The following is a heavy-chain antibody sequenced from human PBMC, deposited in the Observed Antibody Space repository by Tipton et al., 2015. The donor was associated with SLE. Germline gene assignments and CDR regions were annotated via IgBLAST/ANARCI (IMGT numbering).Heavy chain of an antibody. D-gene: IGHD5-12*01. V-gene: IGHV4-4*02. J-gene: IGHJ6*03. CDR1: GDSISSSNW. CDR2: IYHTGST. Sequence: TLSLTCAVSGDSISSSNWWSWVRQPPGKGLEWIGDIYHTGSTNYNPSLKSRVTISVDKSNNQFSLKLSSVTAADTAVYYCASELLVATSMDYYYYMDVWGKGTTVTVSS. CDR3: ASELLVATSMDYYYYMDV.